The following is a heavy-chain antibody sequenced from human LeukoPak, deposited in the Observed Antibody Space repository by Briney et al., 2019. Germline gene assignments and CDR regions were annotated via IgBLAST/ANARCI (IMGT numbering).Heavy chain of an antibody. CDR2: ISSSSSTI. J-gene: IGHJ3*02. CDR3: AGDHIRVHPTYYYDSSGYYYSPRNNAFDI. Sequence: GGSLRLSCAASGFTFSSYSMNWVRQAPGKGLEWVSYISSSSSTIYYADSVKGRFTISRDNAKNSLYLQMNGLRAEDTAVYYCAGDHIRVHPTYYYDSSGYYYSPRNNAFDIWGQGTMVTVSS. V-gene: IGHV3-48*01. D-gene: IGHD3-22*01. CDR1: GFTFSSYS.